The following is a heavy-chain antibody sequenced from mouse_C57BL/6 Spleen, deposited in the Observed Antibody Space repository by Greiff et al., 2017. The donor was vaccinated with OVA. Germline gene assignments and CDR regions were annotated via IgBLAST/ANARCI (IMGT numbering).Heavy chain of an antibody. J-gene: IGHJ4*01. CDR3: ARYWDGNAMDY. Sequence: LQESGAELARPGASVKLSCKASGYTFTSYGISWVKQRTGQGLEWIGEIYPRSGNTYYNEKFKGKATLTADKSSSTAYMELRSLTSEDSAVYFCARYWDGNAMDYWGQGTSVTVSS. CDR2: IYPRSGNT. V-gene: IGHV1-81*01. CDR1: GYTFTSYG. D-gene: IGHD4-1*01.